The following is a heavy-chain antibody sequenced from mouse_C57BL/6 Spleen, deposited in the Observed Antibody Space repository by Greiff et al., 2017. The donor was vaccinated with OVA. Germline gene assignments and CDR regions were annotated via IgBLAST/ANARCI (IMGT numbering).Heavy chain of an antibody. CDR2: IDPEDGET. CDR3: APELLSLAY. V-gene: IGHV14-2*01. Sequence: EVKLMESGAELVKPGASVKLSCTASGFNIKDYYMHWVKQRTDQGLEWIGRIDPEDGETKYDPQFQGKATITADTSSNTAYLQLSSLTSEDTAFYYCAPELLSLAYWGQGTLVTVSA. CDR1: GFNIKDYY. D-gene: IGHD1-1*01. J-gene: IGHJ3*01.